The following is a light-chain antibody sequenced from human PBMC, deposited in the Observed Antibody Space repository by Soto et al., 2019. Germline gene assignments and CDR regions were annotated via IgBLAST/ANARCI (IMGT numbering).Light chain of an antibody. J-gene: IGKJ4*01. Sequence: DIILTQSPATLSLSPGESATLSCRASQSLGHFLVWYQQKGGQPPRLLISDASKRATGIPARFRGSGSGTNFNRPISNLEPEDYGVYYGQQRRNWHVSVDGGTKVEIK. V-gene: IGKV3-11*01. CDR2: DAS. CDR3: QQRRNWHVS. CDR1: QSLGHF.